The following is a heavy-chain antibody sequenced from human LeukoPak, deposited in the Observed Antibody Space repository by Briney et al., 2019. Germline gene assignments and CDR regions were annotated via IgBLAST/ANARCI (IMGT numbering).Heavy chain of an antibody. CDR1: RYTFTGYY. Sequence: SLKLSCKPSRYTFTGYYMPWVRQAPGPGFEWMGWINPNSGDTNYAPKFQGRVTMTRDTSISTAHMELSRLRSDDTAVYYCARANPLYCSSTTCLFDYWGQGTLVTVSS. V-gene: IGHV1-2*02. CDR2: INPNSGDT. CDR3: ARANPLYCSSTTCLFDY. D-gene: IGHD2-2*01. J-gene: IGHJ4*02.